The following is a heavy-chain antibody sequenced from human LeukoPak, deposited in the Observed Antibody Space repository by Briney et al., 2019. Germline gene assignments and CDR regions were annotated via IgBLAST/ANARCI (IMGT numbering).Heavy chain of an antibody. D-gene: IGHD5-12*01. V-gene: IGHV3-7*01. J-gene: IGHJ4*02. CDR2: IRPDGTEK. CDR3: ARDSGNSGYDALDY. CDR1: GFSFRTYW. Sequence: GGSLRLSCAGSGFSFRTYWMTWVRRAPGKGLEWVANIRPDGTEKNYVDSVRGRFTISRDNADNSLYLQMNSLRAEDTAVYFCARDSGNSGYDALDYWGQGTLVTVSS.